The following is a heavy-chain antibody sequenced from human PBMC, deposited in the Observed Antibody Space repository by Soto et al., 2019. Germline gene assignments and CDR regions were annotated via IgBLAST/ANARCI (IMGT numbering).Heavy chain of an antibody. Sequence: GGSLRLSCAASGITFSNYGMHWVRQAPGKGLEWVSAISGSGGSTYYADSVKGRFTISRDNSKNTLYLQMNSLRAEDTAVYYCAKKGCSGGSCSPSCSAPWGRGTLAPVSA. J-gene: IGHJ5*02. V-gene: IGHV3-23*01. CDR3: AKKGCSGGSCSPSCSAP. CDR2: ISGSGGST. CDR1: GITFSNYG. D-gene: IGHD2-15*01.